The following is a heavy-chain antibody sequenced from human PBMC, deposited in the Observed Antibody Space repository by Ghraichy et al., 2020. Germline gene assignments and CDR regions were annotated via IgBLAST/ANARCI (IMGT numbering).Heavy chain of an antibody. D-gene: IGHD3-22*01. V-gene: IGHV3-15*01. Sequence: GESLNISCAASGFTFSNAWMSWVRQAPGKGLEWVGRIKSKTDGGTTDYAAPVKGRFTISRDDSKNTLYLQMNSLKTEDTAVYYCTTDQYYDSSGYYLVYWGQGTLVTVSS. CDR3: TTDQYYDSSGYYLVY. J-gene: IGHJ4*02. CDR2: IKSKTDGGTT. CDR1: GFTFSNAW.